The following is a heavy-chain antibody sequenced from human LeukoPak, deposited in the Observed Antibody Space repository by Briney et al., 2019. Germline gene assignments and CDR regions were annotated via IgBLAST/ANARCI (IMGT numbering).Heavy chain of an antibody. Sequence: ASVKVSCKASGYTFTSYDINWVRQAPGQGLEWMGWMNPNSGNTGYAQKFQGRVTMTRNTSISTAYMELSSLRSEDTAVYYCASGVYYDYVWGSYSSGWGQGTLVTVSS. CDR2: MNPNSGNT. V-gene: IGHV1-8*01. CDR3: ASGVYYDYVWGSYSSG. J-gene: IGHJ4*02. CDR1: GYTFTSYD. D-gene: IGHD3-16*01.